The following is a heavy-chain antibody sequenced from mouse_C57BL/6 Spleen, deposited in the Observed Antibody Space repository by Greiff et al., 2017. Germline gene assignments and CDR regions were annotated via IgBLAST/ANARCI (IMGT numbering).Heavy chain of an antibody. J-gene: IGHJ4*01. D-gene: IGHD1-1*01. Sequence: VKLVESGAELVRPGASVTLSCKASGYTFTDYEMHWVKQTPVHGLEWIGAIDPETGGTAYNQKFKGKAILTADKSSSTAYMELRSLTSEDSAVYYCTRPLYYGSSYNAMDYWGQGTSVTVSS. CDR2: IDPETGGT. V-gene: IGHV1-15*01. CDR3: TRPLYYGSSYNAMDY. CDR1: GYTFTDYE.